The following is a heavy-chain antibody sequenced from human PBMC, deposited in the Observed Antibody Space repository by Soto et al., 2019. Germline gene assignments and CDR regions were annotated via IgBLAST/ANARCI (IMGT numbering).Heavy chain of an antibody. V-gene: IGHV3-15*02. CDR3: TRDLALRHNNYYCAMDV. D-gene: IGHD1-1*01. Sequence: EVRLVESGGALVKPGGSLRLSCAASGFTFSNAWMNWVRQAPGKGLEWIGRIKTKVDGGTVEYAAPVNVRFTISRDDSKNTLYLQMNSLKVEDTAVYFCTRDLALRHNNYYCAMDVWGRGTTVTVSS. CDR2: IKTKVDGGTV. CDR1: GFTFSNAW. J-gene: IGHJ6*02.